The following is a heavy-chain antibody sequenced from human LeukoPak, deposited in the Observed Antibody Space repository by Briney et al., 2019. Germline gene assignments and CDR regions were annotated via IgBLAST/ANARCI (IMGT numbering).Heavy chain of an antibody. Sequence: GASVKVSCKASGYTFTNYHTHWVRQAPGQGLEWMGRINPNSGGTNYAQKFQGRVTMTEDTSTDTAYMELSSLRSEDTAVYYCATYLRYSSSWYRLDWGQGTLVTVSS. V-gene: IGHV1-2*06. CDR2: INPNSGGT. J-gene: IGHJ4*02. CDR1: GYTFTNYH. D-gene: IGHD6-13*01. CDR3: ATYLRYSSSWYRLD.